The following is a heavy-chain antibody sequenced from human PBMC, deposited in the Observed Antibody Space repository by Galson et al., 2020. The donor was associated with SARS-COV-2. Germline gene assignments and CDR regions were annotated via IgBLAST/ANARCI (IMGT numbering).Heavy chain of an antibody. D-gene: IGHD6-13*01. J-gene: IGHJ3*02. Sequence: SQTLSLTCAISGDSVSSNSAAWNWIRQSPSRGLEWLRRTYYRSQWSTDYAVSVKSRITINPDTSKNQFSLQLNSVTPEDTAIYYCAGRVAGAGSLHSWGQGTMVSVSS. CDR3: AGRVAGAGSLHS. V-gene: IGHV6-1*01. CDR2: TYYRSQWST. CDR1: GDSVSSNSAA.